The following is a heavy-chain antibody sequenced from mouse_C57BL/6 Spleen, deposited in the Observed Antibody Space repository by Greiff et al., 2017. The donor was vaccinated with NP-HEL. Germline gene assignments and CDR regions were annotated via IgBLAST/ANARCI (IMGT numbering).Heavy chain of an antibody. V-gene: IGHV7-3*01. Sequence: EVKLMESGGGLVQPGGSLSLSCAASGFTFTDYYMSWVRQPPGKALEWLGFIRNKANGYTTEYSASVKGRFTISRDNSQSILYLQMNALRAEDSATYYCARFRDDGYYDYYAMDYWGQGTSVTVSS. CDR3: ARFRDDGYYDYYAMDY. CDR2: IRNKANGYTT. J-gene: IGHJ4*01. CDR1: GFTFTDYY. D-gene: IGHD2-3*01.